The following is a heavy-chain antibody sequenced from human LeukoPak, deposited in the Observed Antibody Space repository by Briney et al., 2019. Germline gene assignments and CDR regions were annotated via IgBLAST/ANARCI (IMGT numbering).Heavy chain of an antibody. D-gene: IGHD6-19*01. V-gene: IGHV3-30-3*01. CDR3: AKDLGPMAGLYFDY. CDR1: GFTFSSYA. J-gene: IGHJ4*02. Sequence: PGGSLRLSCAASGFTFSSYAMHWVRQAPGKGLEWVAVISYDGSNKYYADSVKGRFTISRDNSKNTLYLQMNSLRAEDTAVFYCAKDLGPMAGLYFDYWGQGTLVTVSS. CDR2: ISYDGSNK.